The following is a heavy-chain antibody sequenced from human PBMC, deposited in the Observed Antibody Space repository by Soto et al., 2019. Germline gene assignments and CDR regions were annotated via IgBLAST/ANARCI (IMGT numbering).Heavy chain of an antibody. CDR2: IYYSGST. CDR3: ARKSRGDYLNWFDP. V-gene: IGHV4-39*01. J-gene: IGHJ5*02. Sequence: SETLSLTCSVSGGSISSSSYYWGWIRQPPGKGLEWIGSIYYSGSTYHNPSLKSRVTISVDTSKNQFSLKLSSVTAADTAVYYCARKSRGDYLNWFDPWGQGTLVPSPQ. D-gene: IGHD4-17*01. CDR1: GGSISSSSYY.